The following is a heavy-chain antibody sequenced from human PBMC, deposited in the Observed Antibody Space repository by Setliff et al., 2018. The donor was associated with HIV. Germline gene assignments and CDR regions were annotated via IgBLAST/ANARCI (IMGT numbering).Heavy chain of an antibody. Sequence: TSETLSLTCTVSGDSISTDYWTWIRQPPGKGLEWIGYIYNSASTSYNPSLKSRVTISVDTSKNQFSLKLSSVTAADTAVYYCVKHFWTDYYDWRDTGAFDLWGQGTMVTVSS. D-gene: IGHD3-22*01. J-gene: IGHJ3*01. CDR3: VKHFWTDYYDWRDTGAFDL. CDR1: GDSISTDY. V-gene: IGHV4-59*08. CDR2: IYNSAST.